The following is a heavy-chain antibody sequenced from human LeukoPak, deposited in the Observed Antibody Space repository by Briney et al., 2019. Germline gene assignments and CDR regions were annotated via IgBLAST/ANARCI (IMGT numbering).Heavy chain of an antibody. CDR2: IYSAGST. J-gene: IGHJ4*02. Sequence: PGGSLRLSCAASGFTVSSNYMTWVRQAPGRGLQWVSLIYSAGSTYYSDSVKGRFTISRDNSKNTPFLQMNSLRAEDTAVYYCARGYCTNGVCFDSWGQGTLVTVSS. CDR1: GFTVSSNY. CDR3: ARGYCTNGVCFDS. D-gene: IGHD2-8*01. V-gene: IGHV3-53*01.